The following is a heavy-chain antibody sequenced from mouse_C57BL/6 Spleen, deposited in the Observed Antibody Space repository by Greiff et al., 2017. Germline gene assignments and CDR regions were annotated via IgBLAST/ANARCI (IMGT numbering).Heavy chain of an antibody. Sequence: EVKRVESGGDLVKPGGSLKLSCAASGFTFSSYGMSWVRQTPDKRLEWVATISSGGSYTYYPDSVKGRFTISRDNAKNTLYLQMSSLKSEDTAMYYCARQEGSSSRYFDVWGTGTTVTVSS. CDR2: ISSGGSYT. V-gene: IGHV5-6*01. D-gene: IGHD1-1*01. CDR1: GFTFSSYG. J-gene: IGHJ1*03. CDR3: ARQEGSSSRYFDV.